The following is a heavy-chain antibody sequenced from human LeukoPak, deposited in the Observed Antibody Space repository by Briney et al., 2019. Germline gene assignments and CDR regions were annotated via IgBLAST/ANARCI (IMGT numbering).Heavy chain of an antibody. D-gene: IGHD1-26*01. V-gene: IGHV4-30-2*01. CDR1: GGSISSGGYS. CDR2: IYHSGST. J-gene: IGHJ4*02. Sequence: SETLSLTCAVSGGSISSGGYSWSWIREPPGKGLEWIGYIYHSGSTYYNPSLKSRVTISVDRSKNQFSLKLSSVTAADTAVYYCARGSMPKPYYFDYWGQGTLVTVSS. CDR3: ARGSMPKPYYFDY.